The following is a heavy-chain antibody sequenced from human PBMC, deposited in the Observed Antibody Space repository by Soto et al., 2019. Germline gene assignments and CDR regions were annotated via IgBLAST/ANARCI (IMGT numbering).Heavy chain of an antibody. V-gene: IGHV3-21*01. CDR1: GSPLRTYT. Sequence: EVQLVEAGGGLVKPGGSLSLSSAACGSPLRTYTLTWGRQAPGKGREWAASISISSTNIYDADSVKGVCTISRENAKNSLYLQMNSLRAEDTAVYYCARDGREERRLSPLAQLWFPDWFAPWGQGTLVTVSS. CDR3: ARDGREERRLSPLAQLWFPDWFAP. D-gene: IGHD5-18*01. J-gene: IGHJ5*02. CDR2: ISISSTNI.